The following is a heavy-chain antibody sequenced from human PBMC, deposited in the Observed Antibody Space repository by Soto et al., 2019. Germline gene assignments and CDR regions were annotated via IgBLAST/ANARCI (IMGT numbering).Heavy chain of an antibody. J-gene: IGHJ4*02. CDR2: IYYSGST. D-gene: IGHD3-10*01. Sequence: SETLSLTCTVSGGSITSSSYYWGWIRQPPGKGLEWIGSIYYSGSTYYNPSLKSRVTISVDTSKNQFSLKLSSVTTADTAVYYCARIYGSVTKPYYFDYWGQGTLVTVSS. V-gene: IGHV4-39*07. CDR3: ARIYGSVTKPYYFDY. CDR1: GGSITSSSYY.